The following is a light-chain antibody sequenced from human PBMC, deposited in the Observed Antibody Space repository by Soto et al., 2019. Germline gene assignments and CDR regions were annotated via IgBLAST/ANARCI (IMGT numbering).Light chain of an antibody. Sequence: SALTPPPSASGAPGQSVPLPCPGTRRDVGGYNHVSWYQQHPGKAPQLMVYEVTKRPSGVSDRFSGSKSGNTASLTISGLQAEDEADYYCSSYTSTSSYVFATGTKVTVL. V-gene: IGLV2-8*01. J-gene: IGLJ1*01. CDR2: EVT. CDR3: SSYTSTSSYV. CDR1: RRDVGGYNH.